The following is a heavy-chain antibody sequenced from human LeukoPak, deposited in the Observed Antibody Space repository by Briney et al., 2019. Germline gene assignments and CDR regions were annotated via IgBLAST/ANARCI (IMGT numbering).Heavy chain of an antibody. CDR1: GGSISSGGYY. Sequence: SETLSLTCTVSGGSISSGGYYWSWIRQHPGKGLEWIGYIYYSGSTYYNPSLKSRVTISVDTSKNQISLKLSSVTAADTAVYYCAKGIAVAGPLRSYYFDYWGQGTLVTVSS. V-gene: IGHV4-31*03. CDR3: AKGIAVAGPLRSYYFDY. D-gene: IGHD6-19*01. J-gene: IGHJ4*02. CDR2: IYYSGST.